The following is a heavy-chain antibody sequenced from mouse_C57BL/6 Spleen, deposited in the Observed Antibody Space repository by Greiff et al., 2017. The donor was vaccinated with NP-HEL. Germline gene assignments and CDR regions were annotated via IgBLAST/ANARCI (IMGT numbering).Heavy chain of an antibody. J-gene: IGHJ3*01. CDR3: ARKYYSNFFAY. V-gene: IGHV5-17*01. Sequence: FTISRDNAKNTLFLQMTSLRSEDTAMYYCARKYYSNFFAYWGQGTLVTVSA. D-gene: IGHD2-5*01.